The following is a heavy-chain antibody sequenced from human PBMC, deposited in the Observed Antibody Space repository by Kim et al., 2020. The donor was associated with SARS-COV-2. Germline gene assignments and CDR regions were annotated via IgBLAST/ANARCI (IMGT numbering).Heavy chain of an antibody. Sequence: GGSLRLSCSASAFTLSSYTMNWVRQAPGKGLEWVSCIIPSTGHIYYADSVKGRFTISRDNAKNSLYLQMNSLRAEDSALYYCARGMSGYSSGWYDYW. CDR2: IIPSTGHI. CDR1: AFTLSSYT. V-gene: IGHV3-21*01. D-gene: IGHD6-19*01. CDR3: ARGMSGYSSGWYDY. J-gene: IGHJ4*01.